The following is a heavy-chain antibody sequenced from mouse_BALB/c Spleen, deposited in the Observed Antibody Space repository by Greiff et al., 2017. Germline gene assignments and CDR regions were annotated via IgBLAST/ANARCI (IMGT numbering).Heavy chain of an antibody. Sequence: QVQLKESGPGLVAPSQSLSITCTVSGFSLTSYGVHWVRQPPGKGLEWLGVIWAGGSTNYNSALMSRLSISKDNSKSQVFLKMNSLQTDDTAMYYCARDPSYGNYGDYYAMDYWGQGTSVTVSS. CDR2: IWAGGST. V-gene: IGHV2-9*02. D-gene: IGHD2-10*01. J-gene: IGHJ4*01. CDR1: GFSLTSYG. CDR3: ARDPSYGNYGDYYAMDY.